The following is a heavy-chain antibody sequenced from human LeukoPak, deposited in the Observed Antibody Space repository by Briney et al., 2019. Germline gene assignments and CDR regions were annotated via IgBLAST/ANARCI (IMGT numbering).Heavy chain of an antibody. CDR3: AREGLKSSNWFDP. V-gene: IGHV1-2*02. CDR1: GYTFTGYY. Sequence: ASVKVSCKASGYTFTGYYMHWVRQAPGQGLEWMGWINPNSGGTNYAQKFQGRVTMTRDTSISTAYMELSRLRSDDTAVYYCAREGLKSSNWFDPWGQGTLATVSS. J-gene: IGHJ5*02. CDR2: INPNSGGT.